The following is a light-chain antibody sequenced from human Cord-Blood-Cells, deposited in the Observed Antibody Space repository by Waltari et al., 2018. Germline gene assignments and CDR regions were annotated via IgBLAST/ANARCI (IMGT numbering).Light chain of an antibody. CDR2: AAS. CDR1: PGIRND. Sequence: AIQMTQSPSSLSASVGDRVPITCRASPGIRNDLGWYQQKPGKAPKLLIYAASSLQSGVPSRFSGSGSGTDFTLTISSLQPEDFATYYCLQDYNYPPTFGGGTKVEIK. V-gene: IGKV1-6*01. J-gene: IGKJ4*01. CDR3: LQDYNYPPT.